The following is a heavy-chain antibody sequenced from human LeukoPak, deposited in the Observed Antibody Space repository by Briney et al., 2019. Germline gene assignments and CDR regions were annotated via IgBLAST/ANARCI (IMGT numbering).Heavy chain of an antibody. CDR1: GYSFATYW. D-gene: IGHD2-2*03. V-gene: IGHV5-51*01. Sequence: NRGASLKISCKGSGYSFATYWIAWVRQMPGKGLEWMGIIYPDESNIRYSPSFQGQVTISADKSISTAYLQWSSLKASDTAIYYCARPPSRGYSSSFEYWGQGTLVTVSS. J-gene: IGHJ4*02. CDR3: ARPPSRGYSSSFEY. CDR2: IYPDESNI.